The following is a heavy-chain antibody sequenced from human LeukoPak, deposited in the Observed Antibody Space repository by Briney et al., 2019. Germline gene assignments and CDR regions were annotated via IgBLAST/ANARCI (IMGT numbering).Heavy chain of an antibody. D-gene: IGHD6-13*01. CDR3: ARVLAAADYNWFDP. V-gene: IGHV3-48*01. CDR2: ISSSSSTI. Sequence: GGSLRLSCAASGFTFSSYSMNWVRQAPGKGLEWVSYISSSSSTIYYADSVKGRFTISRDNAKNSLYLQMNSLRAEDTAVYYCARVLAAADYNWFDPWGQGTLVTVSS. CDR1: GFTFSSYS. J-gene: IGHJ5*02.